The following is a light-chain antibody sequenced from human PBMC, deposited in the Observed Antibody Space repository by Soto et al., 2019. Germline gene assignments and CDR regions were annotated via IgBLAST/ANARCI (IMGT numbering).Light chain of an antibody. J-gene: IGLJ1*01. CDR1: SSDVGAYNY. CDR3: SSYTSSSPLYV. V-gene: IGLV2-14*01. Sequence: QPVLIQPASVSGSPGQSITISCTGSSSDVGAYNYVSWYQQHPGKAPKVLIYEVSNRPSGVSNRFSGSKSGNTASLTISGLQAEDEADYYCSSYTSSSPLYVFGTGTKLTVL. CDR2: EVS.